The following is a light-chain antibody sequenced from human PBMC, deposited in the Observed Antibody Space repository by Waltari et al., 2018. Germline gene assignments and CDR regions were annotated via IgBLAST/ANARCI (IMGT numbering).Light chain of an antibody. CDR3: QAWDSSFYV. J-gene: IGLJ1*01. CDR1: KLGDKY. CDR2: QDS. V-gene: IGLV3-1*01. Sequence: SYELTQPPSVSVSPGQTASITCSGDKLGDKYACWYQQKPGQSPVLVIYQDSKRPSGIPERFSGSNSGNTATLTISGTQARDEADYYCQAWDSSFYVFGTGTKVTVL.